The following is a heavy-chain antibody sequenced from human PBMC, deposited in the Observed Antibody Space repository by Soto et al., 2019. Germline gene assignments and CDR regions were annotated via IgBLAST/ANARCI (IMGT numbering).Heavy chain of an antibody. V-gene: IGHV3-33*01. D-gene: IGHD3-16*01. CDR2: IWYDGTQK. CDR1: GFTFNTYS. J-gene: IGHJ3*02. CDR3: ATNLQARLWLILLENVFDI. Sequence: QVQLEESGGGVVQPGRSLRLSCEASGFTFNTYSMHWVRQPPGKGLEWLAAIWYDGTQKYYADSVKGRFIISRDNSKKTLYLEMNSLRAEDTAVYYCATNLQARLWLILLENVFDIWGQGTMVTVSS.